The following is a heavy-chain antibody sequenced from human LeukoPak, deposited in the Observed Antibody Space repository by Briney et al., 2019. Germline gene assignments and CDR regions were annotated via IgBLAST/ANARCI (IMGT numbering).Heavy chain of an antibody. V-gene: IGHV1-58*01. Sequence: SVKVSCKASGFTLSSAVQWVRQARGQRLEWIGWIVVGSGHTSYAQKFQGKVTITTYMSTNTAYMELSSLRSEDTAVYYCVADHPNYDYWGQGTLVTVSS. CDR2: IVVGSGHT. J-gene: IGHJ4*02. D-gene: IGHD5-24*01. CDR1: GFTLSSA. CDR3: VADHPNYDY.